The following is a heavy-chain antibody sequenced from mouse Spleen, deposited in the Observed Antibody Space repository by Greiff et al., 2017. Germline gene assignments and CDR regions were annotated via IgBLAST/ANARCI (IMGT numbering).Heavy chain of an antibody. CDR3: ARGAYYGSSPPDY. CDR2: IYPRSGNT. D-gene: IGHD1-1*01. Sequence: VQLQESGPELVRPGASVKISCKASGYTFTSYGIRWVKQRTGQGLEWIGEIYPRSGNTYYNEKFKGKATLTADKSSSTAYMELRSLTSEDSAVYFCARGAYYGSSPPDYWGQGTTLTVSS. V-gene: IGHV1-81*01. CDR1: GYTFTSYG. J-gene: IGHJ2*01.